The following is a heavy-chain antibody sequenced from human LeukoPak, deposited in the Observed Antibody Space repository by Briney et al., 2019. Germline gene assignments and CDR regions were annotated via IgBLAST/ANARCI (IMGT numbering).Heavy chain of an antibody. CDR1: GFTFSGCE. J-gene: IGHJ4*02. CDR2: IWSDGSTK. CDR3: ARDTSSSWYYFDH. V-gene: IGHV3-33*08. Sequence: GGSLRLSYAISGFTFSGCELTWVRQAPGKGLEWVAVIWSDGSTKYYAESVQGRFTISRDTSKNRLYLQLNSLRVEDTAVFYCARDTSSSWYYFDHWGQGTLVTVSS. D-gene: IGHD6-13*01.